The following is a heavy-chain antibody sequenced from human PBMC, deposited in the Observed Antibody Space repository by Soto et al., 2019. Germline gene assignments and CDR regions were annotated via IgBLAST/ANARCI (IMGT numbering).Heavy chain of an antibody. J-gene: IGHJ3*02. D-gene: IGHD2-2*01. CDR3: ARGSWGDIVVVPAADPRDAFDI. CDR1: GDSVSSNSAA. V-gene: IGHV6-1*01. CDR2: TYYRSKWYN. Sequence: SQTLSLTCAISGDSVSSNSAAWNLIMQSPSRGLEWLGRTYYRSKWYNDYAVSVKSRITINPDTSKNQFSLQLNSVTPEDTAVYYCARGSWGDIVVVPAADPRDAFDIWGQGTMVTVS.